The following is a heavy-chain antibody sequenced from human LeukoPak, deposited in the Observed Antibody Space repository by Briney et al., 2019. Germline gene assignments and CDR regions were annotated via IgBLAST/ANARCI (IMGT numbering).Heavy chain of an antibody. CDR2: IYPGDSDT. CDR3: ARRAEQLGHPKTYYFDY. V-gene: IGHV5-51*01. D-gene: IGHD6-6*01. J-gene: IGHJ4*02. CDR1: GYRFASYW. Sequence: GESLKISCKGSGYRFASYWIGWVRQMPGKGLEWMGIIYPGDSDTRYSPSFQGQVTISADKSISTAYLQWSSLKASDTAMYYCARRAEQLGHPKTYYFDYWGQGTLVTVSS.